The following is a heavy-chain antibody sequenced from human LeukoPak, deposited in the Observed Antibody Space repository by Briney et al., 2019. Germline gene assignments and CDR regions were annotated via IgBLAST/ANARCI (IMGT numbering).Heavy chain of an antibody. CDR2: INPNSGGT. D-gene: IGHD3-22*01. J-gene: IGHJ4*02. Sequence: ASVKVSCKASGYTFTGYYMHWVRQAPGQGLEWMGWINPNSGGTNYAQKFQGWVTMTRDTSISTAYMELSRLRSDDTAVYYCARGKAGYYDSSGYMIDYWGQGTLVTVSS. V-gene: IGHV1-2*04. CDR3: ARGKAGYYDSSGYMIDY. CDR1: GYTFTGYY.